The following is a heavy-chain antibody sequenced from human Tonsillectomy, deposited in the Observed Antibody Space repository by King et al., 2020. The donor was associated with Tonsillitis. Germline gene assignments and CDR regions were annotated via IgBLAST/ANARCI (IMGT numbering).Heavy chain of an antibody. D-gene: IGHD3-16*01. CDR3: ARTYDYHHYFDY. CDR2: IWYDGSNK. V-gene: IGHV3-33*01. J-gene: IGHJ4*02. Sequence: VQLVESGGGVVQPGRSLRLSCAASGFTFSSYGMHWVRQAPGKGLEWVAVIWYDGSNKYYADSVKGRFTISRDNSKNTLYLQMNSLRAEDTAVYYCARTYDYHHYFDYWGQGTLVTVSS. CDR1: GFTFSSYG.